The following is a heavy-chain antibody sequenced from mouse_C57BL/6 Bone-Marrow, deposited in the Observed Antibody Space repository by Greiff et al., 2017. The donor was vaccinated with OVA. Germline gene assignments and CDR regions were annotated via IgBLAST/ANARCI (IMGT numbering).Heavy chain of an antibody. Sequence: EVMLVESGGGLVKPGGSLKLSCAASGFTFSDYGMHWVRQAPEKGLEWVAYISSGSSTIYYADTVKGRFTISRDNAKNTLFLQMTSLRSEDTAMYYCARPIYYDYAWFACWGQGTLVTVSA. CDR1: GFTFSDYG. D-gene: IGHD2-4*01. CDR2: ISSGSSTI. V-gene: IGHV5-17*01. CDR3: ARPIYYDYAWFAC. J-gene: IGHJ3*01.